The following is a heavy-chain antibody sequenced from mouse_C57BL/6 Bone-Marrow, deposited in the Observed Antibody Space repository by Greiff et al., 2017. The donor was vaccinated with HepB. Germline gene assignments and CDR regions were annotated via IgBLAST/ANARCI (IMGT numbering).Heavy chain of an antibody. CDR3: ARSGGGSSPFDY. CDR1: GYAFSSYW. CDR2: IYPGDGDT. D-gene: IGHD1-1*01. J-gene: IGHJ2*01. Sequence: VQLQQSGAELVKPGASVKISCKASGYAFSSYWMNWVKQRPGKGLEWIGQIYPGDGDTNYNGKFKGKATLTADKSSSTAYMQLSSLTSEDSAVYFCARSGGGSSPFDYWGQGTTLTVSS. V-gene: IGHV1-80*01.